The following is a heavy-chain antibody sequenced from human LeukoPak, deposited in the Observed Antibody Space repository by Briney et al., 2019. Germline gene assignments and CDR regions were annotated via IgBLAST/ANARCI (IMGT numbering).Heavy chain of an antibody. CDR1: GGSINSANYY. Sequence: SETLSLTCTVSGGSINSANYYWSWIRQAPGKGLEWIGYIYYSGSTYYNPSLKSRVTISIDTSKNQFSLKLSSVTAADTAVYYCARGIVAARFLDYWGQGTLVTVSS. D-gene: IGHD5-12*01. CDR2: IYYSGST. J-gene: IGHJ4*02. V-gene: IGHV4-30-4*01. CDR3: ARGIVAARFLDY.